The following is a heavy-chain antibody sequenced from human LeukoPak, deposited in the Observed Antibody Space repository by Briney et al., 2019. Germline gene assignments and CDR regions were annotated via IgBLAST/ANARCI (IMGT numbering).Heavy chain of an antibody. CDR3: ARGSGYYDGSGYYPWQIDY. D-gene: IGHD3-22*01. CDR2: INPNSGGT. J-gene: IGHJ4*02. Sequence: ASVKVSCKASGYTFTGYYMHWVRQAPGQGLEWMGWINPNSGGTNYAQKFQGRVTMTRDTSISTAYMELSRLRSDDTAVYYCARGSGYYDGSGYYPWQIDYWGQGTLVTVSS. CDR1: GYTFTGYY. V-gene: IGHV1-2*02.